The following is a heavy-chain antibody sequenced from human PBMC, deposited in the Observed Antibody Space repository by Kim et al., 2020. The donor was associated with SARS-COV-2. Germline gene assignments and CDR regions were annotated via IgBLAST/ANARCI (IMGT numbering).Heavy chain of an antibody. CDR2: IWYDGSNK. CDR1: GFTFSSYG. D-gene: IGHD4-17*01. CDR3: AKFLDYGDYTSWFDP. Sequence: GGSLRLSCAASGFTFSSYGMHWVRQAPGKGLEWVAVIWYDGSNKYYADSVKGRFTISRDNSKNPLYLQMNSLRAEDTAVYYGAKFLDYGDYTSWFDPWGQGTLVTVSS. V-gene: IGHV3-33*06. J-gene: IGHJ5*02.